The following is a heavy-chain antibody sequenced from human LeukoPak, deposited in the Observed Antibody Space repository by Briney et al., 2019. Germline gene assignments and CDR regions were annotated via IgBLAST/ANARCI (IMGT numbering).Heavy chain of an antibody. CDR1: GGSISSYY. Sequence: PSETLSLTCTVSGGSISSYYWSWIRQPPGKGLEWIGYIYYSGSTNYNPSLKSRVTISVDTSKNQFSLKLSSVTAADTAVYYCARHGITGTTSWFDPWGQGTLVTVSS. D-gene: IGHD1-20*01. V-gene: IGHV4-59*08. CDR2: IYYSGST. J-gene: IGHJ5*02. CDR3: ARHGITGTTSWFDP.